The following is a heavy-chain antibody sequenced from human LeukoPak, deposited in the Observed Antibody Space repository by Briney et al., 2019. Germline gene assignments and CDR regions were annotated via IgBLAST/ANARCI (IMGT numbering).Heavy chain of an antibody. CDR3: ARGFVVPAARNWFDP. D-gene: IGHD2-2*01. CDR2: INASGGST. Sequence: GASVKVSCKASGYTFTSYYMHWVRQAPGQGLEWMGIINASGGSTSYAQRFQGRVTMTRDMSTSTVYMELSSLRSEDTAVYYCARGFVVPAARNWFDPWGQGTLVTVSS. CDR1: GYTFTSYY. J-gene: IGHJ5*02. V-gene: IGHV1-46*01.